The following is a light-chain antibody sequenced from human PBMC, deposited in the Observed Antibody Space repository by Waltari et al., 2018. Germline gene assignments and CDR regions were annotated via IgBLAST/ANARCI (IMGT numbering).Light chain of an antibody. CDR3: QQYYNTPLT. CDR2: WAS. Sequence: DIVITQSPESLAVSLGERATISCKTSSSVLYSSNNKNHLAWDQQKPGQPPRLLLYWASTRESGVPDRFIGSGSETDFTLTVTSLQAEDVAVYYCQQYYNTPLTFGGGTKVEVK. J-gene: IGKJ4*01. V-gene: IGKV4-1*01. CDR1: SSVLYSSNNKNH.